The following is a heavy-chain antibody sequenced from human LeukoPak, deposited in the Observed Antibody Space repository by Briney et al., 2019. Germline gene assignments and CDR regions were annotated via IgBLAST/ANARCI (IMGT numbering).Heavy chain of an antibody. CDR1: GGSISSYY. CDR2: IYYSGST. D-gene: IGHD5-18*01. Sequence: PSETLSLTCTVYGGSISSYYWSWIRQPPGKGLEWIGYIYYSGSTNYNPSLKSRVTISVDTSKNQFSLKLSSVTAADTAVYYCARRGYSYEGYFDYWGQGTLVTVSS. J-gene: IGHJ4*02. V-gene: IGHV4-59*08. CDR3: ARRGYSYEGYFDY.